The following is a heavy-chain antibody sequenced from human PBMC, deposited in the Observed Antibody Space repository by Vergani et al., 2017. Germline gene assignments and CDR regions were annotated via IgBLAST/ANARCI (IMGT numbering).Heavy chain of an antibody. Sequence: QVQLQESGPGLVKPSETLSLTCTVSGGSISSYFWSWIRQPPGKGLEWIGYIYYSGSTNYNPSLKSRVTISVDTSKNQFSLKLSSVTAADTAVYYCARVGEXNIRIVVVPAAMGHAFDIWGQGTMVTVSS. CDR2: IYYSGST. J-gene: IGHJ3*02. CDR3: ARVGEXNIRIVVVPAAMGHAFDI. D-gene: IGHD2-2*01. V-gene: IGHV4-59*01. CDR1: GGSISSYF.